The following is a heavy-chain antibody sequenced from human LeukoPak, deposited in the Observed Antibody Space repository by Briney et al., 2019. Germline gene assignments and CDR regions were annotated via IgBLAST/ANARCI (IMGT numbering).Heavy chain of an antibody. J-gene: IGHJ4*02. V-gene: IGHV3-11*03. Sequence: GGSLRLSCAASGFTFSDYYMSWIRQAPGKGLEWVSYISSSSDYTKYADSVKGRFTISRDSAKKSLYLQMNSLRAEDTAVYYCARTSGSYYPIDYWGQGTLVTVSS. CDR2: ISSSSDYT. CDR1: GFTFSDYY. CDR3: ARTSGSYYPIDY. D-gene: IGHD1-26*01.